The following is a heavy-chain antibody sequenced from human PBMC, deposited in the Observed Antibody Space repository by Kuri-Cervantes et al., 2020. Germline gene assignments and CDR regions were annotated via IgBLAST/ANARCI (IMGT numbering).Heavy chain of an antibody. V-gene: IGHV4-59*01. CDR2: IYYSGNT. CDR3: ARAFDI. Sequence: GSLRLSCTVSGGSISPYYWSWIRQPPGKGLEWIGYIYYSGNTNYNPSLKSRVTISVDTSKNQFSLKLSSVTAADTAVYYCARAFDIWGQGTMVTVSS. CDR1: GGSISPYY. J-gene: IGHJ3*02.